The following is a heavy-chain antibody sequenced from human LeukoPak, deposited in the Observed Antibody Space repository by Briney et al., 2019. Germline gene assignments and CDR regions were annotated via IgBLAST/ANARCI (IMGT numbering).Heavy chain of an antibody. CDR1: GFTFSSYW. Sequence: GSLRLSRAASGFTFSSYWMHWVRQVPGKGLMWVSRIKTDGSSTSYADSVKGRFTISRDNAKNTLYLQMNSLRAEDTALYYCARARYNSGGLIDLWGQGTLVTVSS. D-gene: IGHD6-25*01. J-gene: IGHJ5*02. CDR3: ARARYNSGGLIDL. V-gene: IGHV3-74*01. CDR2: IKTDGSST.